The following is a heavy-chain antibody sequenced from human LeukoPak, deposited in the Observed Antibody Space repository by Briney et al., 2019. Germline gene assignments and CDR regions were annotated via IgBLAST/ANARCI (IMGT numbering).Heavy chain of an antibody. J-gene: IGHJ6*02. CDR2: INPSGGNT. CDR1: GYTFSSYY. D-gene: IGHD6-13*01. CDR3: ARDHRGLIQSSSSPEV. V-gene: IGHV1-46*01. Sequence: ASVKVFCKASGYTFSSYYMHWVRQAPGQGLEWMGIINPSGGNTNYAQKLQGRVTMTTDTSTSTAYMELRSLRSDDTAVYYCARDHRGLIQSSSSPEVWGQGTTVTVSS.